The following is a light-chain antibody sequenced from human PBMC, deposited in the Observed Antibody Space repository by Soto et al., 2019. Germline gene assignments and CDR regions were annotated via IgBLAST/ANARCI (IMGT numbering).Light chain of an antibody. CDR3: QQYYSTPLT. Sequence: DIVMTESADSLAVSLGERAIINCKSSQSVLYSSNNKNYLAWYQQKPGQPPKLLIYWASTRESGVPDRFSGSGSGTDFTLTISSLQAEDVAVYYCQQYYSTPLTFGGGTNVEIK. CDR1: QSVLYSSNNKNY. CDR2: WAS. V-gene: IGKV4-1*01. J-gene: IGKJ4*01.